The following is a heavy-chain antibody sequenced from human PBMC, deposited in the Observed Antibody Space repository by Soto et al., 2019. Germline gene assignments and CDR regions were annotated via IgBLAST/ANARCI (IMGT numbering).Heavy chain of an antibody. CDR3: ASGIQLWLRRINNGYSG. CDR1: GGTFSTYA. J-gene: IGHJ4*02. Sequence: QVQLVQSGAEVKKPESSVKVSCKAPGGTFSTYAISWVRQAPGQGLEWMGGIIPMFGTANYAQRFQDRVKLTXXESTNTVYMELSSLRSEDTAVYFCASGIQLWLRRINNGYSGWGQGTLVTVSS. CDR2: IIPMFGTA. D-gene: IGHD5-18*01. V-gene: IGHV1-69*05.